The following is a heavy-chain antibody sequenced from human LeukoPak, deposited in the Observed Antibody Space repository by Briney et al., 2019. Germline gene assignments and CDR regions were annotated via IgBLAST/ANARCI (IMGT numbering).Heavy chain of an antibody. D-gene: IGHD3-10*01. CDR2: IIPIFGTA. CDR3: AREVTMVRGVMGY. J-gene: IGHJ4*02. Sequence: ASVKVSCKASGYTFTGYYMHWVRQAPGQGLEWMGGIIPIFGTANYAQKFQGRVTITADESTSTAYMELSSLRSEDTAVYYCAREVTMVRGVMGYWGQGTLVTVSS. V-gene: IGHV1-69*13. CDR1: GYTFTGYY.